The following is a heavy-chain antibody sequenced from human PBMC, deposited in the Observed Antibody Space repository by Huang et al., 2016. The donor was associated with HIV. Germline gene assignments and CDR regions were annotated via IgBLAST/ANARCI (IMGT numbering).Heavy chain of an antibody. Sequence: QVQLRQWGAGLVKPSETLSLTCAVYGGSFSGYYWTWIRKSPGRGLEWIGGRNNIGKTNYQPSLKSRVTISKDTAKNQLSLQLTSVSAADTGVYFCAREKAADSAWYGVYYFDYWGEGALVTVTS. D-gene: IGHD6-19*01. CDR1: GGSFSGYY. V-gene: IGHV4-34*01. J-gene: IGHJ4*02. CDR2: RNNIGKT. CDR3: AREKAADSAWYGVYYFDY.